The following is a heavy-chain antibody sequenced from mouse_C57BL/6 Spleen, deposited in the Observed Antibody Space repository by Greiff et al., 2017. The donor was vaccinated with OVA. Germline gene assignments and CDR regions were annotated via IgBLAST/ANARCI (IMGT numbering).Heavy chain of an antibody. CDR1: GYTFTGYW. CDR3: ARSTVVAPDY. V-gene: IGHV1-9*01. Sequence: VQLQESGAELMKPGASVKLSCKATGYTFTGYWIEWVKQRPGHGLEWIGEILPGSGSTTYNEKFKGKATFTADTSSNTAYMQLSSLTTEDSAIYYCARSTVVAPDYWGQGTTLTVSS. D-gene: IGHD1-1*01. J-gene: IGHJ2*01. CDR2: ILPGSGST.